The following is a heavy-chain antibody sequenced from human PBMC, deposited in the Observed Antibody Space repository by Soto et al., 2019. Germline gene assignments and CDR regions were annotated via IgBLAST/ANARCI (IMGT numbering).Heavy chain of an antibody. CDR1: GGSFRGYY. D-gene: IGHD2-2*01. CDR2: IIHSGST. Sequence: SESLSLICAVYGGSFRGYYWSWMRHPPGKGLEWIGEIIHSGSTNYSRSLKSRVTISVDTSKNQFSLKSNSVTTADTAVSYCARGPLYQMVSFSYFWFDPWGQGPLVTV. CDR3: ARGPLYQMVSFSYFWFDP. J-gene: IGHJ5*02. V-gene: IGHV4-34*01.